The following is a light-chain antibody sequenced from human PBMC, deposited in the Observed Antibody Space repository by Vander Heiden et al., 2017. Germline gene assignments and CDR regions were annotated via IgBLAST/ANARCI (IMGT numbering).Light chain of an antibody. CDR2: EVR. Sequence: QSALTQPASVAGSLGRSIIISSTGTSSDVGGHKYVSWYQQHPGKAPKVVIYEVRNRPSGMSNRFSGSKSGNTASLTISGLQAEDEADYYCISYTSIGTYGCGSGTRVTVL. CDR3: ISYTSIGTYG. CDR1: SSDVGGHKY. J-gene: IGLJ1*01. V-gene: IGLV2-14*01.